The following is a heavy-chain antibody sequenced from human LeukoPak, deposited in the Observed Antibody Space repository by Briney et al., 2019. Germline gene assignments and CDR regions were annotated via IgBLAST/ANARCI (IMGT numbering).Heavy chain of an antibody. J-gene: IGHJ3*02. CDR1: GGSISSSSYY. Sequence: PSETLSLTCTVSGGSISSSSYYWGWIRQPPGKGLEWIGSIYYSGSTYYNPSLKSRVTISVDTSKNQFSLKLTSVTAADTAVYYCARNRRSDADAFDIWGQGTMVTVSS. CDR2: IYYSGST. CDR3: ARNRRSDADAFDI. V-gene: IGHV4-39*01.